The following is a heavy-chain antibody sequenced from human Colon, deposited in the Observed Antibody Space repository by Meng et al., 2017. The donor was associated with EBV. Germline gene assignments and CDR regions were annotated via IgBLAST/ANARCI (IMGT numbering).Heavy chain of an antibody. CDR1: GFNFNDYY. CDR2: ISKMGDGI. V-gene: IGHV3-11*01. Sequence: QVYLGVSGGGFHKPGRSLMISCAASGFNFNDYYMTWIRQAPGKGLEWVAFISKMGDGISYAESVRGRFTISRGSATHSLYLQMNSLRAEDTAVYYCARDLGGPRNYWGQGTLVTVSS. J-gene: IGHJ4*02. CDR3: ARDLGGPRNY. D-gene: IGHD6-25*01.